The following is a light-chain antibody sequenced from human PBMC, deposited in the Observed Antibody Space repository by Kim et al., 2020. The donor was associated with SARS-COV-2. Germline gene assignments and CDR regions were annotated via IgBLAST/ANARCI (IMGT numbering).Light chain of an antibody. J-gene: IGLJ3*02. CDR1: SIGAKS. V-gene: IGLV3-9*01. Sequence: VALGQTATITCGGSSIGAKSVHWYQQKPGQAPVLVIYRDRNRPSGIPERFSGSNSGNTATLTISRAQAGDEADYYCHVWDSNTAVFGGGTRLSVL. CDR2: RDR. CDR3: HVWDSNTAV.